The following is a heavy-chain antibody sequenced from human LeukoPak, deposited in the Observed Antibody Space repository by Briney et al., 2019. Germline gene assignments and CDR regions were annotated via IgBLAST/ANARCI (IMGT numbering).Heavy chain of an antibody. Sequence: GGSLRLSCAASGFTFSSYAMHWVRQAPDKGLEWVAVISYDGSNKYYVDSVKGRFTISRDNSKNTLYLQMNSLRAEDTAVYYCAKGFSSSWLQSFDYGGQGTLVTVSA. D-gene: IGHD6-13*01. CDR1: GFTFSSYA. CDR2: ISYDGSNK. J-gene: IGHJ4*02. V-gene: IGHV3-30*04. CDR3: AKGFSSSWLQSFDY.